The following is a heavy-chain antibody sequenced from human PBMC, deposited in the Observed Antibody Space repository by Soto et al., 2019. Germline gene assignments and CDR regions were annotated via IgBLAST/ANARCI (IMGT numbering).Heavy chain of an antibody. Sequence: QVQLVESGGGVVQPGRSLRLSCAASGFTFSSYAMHWVRQAPGKGLEWVAVISYDGSNKYYADSVKGRFTISRDNSKNTLYLQMNSLRAEDTAVYYCAREGGNRVFDYWGQGTLVTVSS. D-gene: IGHD3-16*01. CDR3: AREGGNRVFDY. V-gene: IGHV3-30-3*01. CDR2: ISYDGSNK. J-gene: IGHJ4*02. CDR1: GFTFSSYA.